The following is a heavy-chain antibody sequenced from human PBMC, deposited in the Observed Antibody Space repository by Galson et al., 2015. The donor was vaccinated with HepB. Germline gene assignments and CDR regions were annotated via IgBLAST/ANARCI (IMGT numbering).Heavy chain of an antibody. CDR3: AIPVRELRH. J-gene: IGHJ4*02. Sequence: SLRLSCAASGFTFSDYYMGWLRQAPGKGLEWLSYISGGGSDIHYADSVRGRLTISRDNARNSLYLQMNSLRAEDTAIYYCAIPVRELRHWGQGTLVTVSS. V-gene: IGHV3-11*01. CDR1: GFTFSDYY. CDR2: ISGGGSDI.